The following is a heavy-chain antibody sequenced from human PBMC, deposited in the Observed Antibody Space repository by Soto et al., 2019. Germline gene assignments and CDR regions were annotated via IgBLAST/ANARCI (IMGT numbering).Heavy chain of an antibody. CDR3: GKVLVGATGHTDSDS. J-gene: IGHJ4*02. D-gene: IGHD2-15*01. CDR1: GGSIYRSGYY. Sequence: SSETLSLTCTVSGGSIYRSGYYWGWIRQPPGRGLEWIGNIDYNGVTYSNPSLKIRVTISRDTSKNQFSLKLTSVTAADTALYYCGKVLVGATGHTDSDSWGPGTLVTGSS. CDR2: IDYNGVT. V-gene: IGHV4-39*01.